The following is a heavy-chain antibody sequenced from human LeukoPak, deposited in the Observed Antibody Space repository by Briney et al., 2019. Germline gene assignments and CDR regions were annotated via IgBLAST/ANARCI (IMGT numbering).Heavy chain of an antibody. CDR2: IKKDVSEK. CDR1: GFTFSEYW. D-gene: IGHD5-24*01. J-gene: IGHJ4*02. Sequence: GPCLRPSCAPSGFTFSEYWTNWVRHAPGKGLGWVASIKKDVSEKYYVDSVKDQFTITRDNSKNTLYLQINSLKDEDTAVYYCAKWERGGYNSYYFDYWGQGTLVTVSS. V-gene: IGHV3-7*05. CDR3: AKWERGGYNSYYFDY.